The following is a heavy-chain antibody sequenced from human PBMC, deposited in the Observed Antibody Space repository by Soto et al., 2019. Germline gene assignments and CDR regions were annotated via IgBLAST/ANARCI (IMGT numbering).Heavy chain of an antibody. Sequence: GGSLRLSCTASGFTFGDYAMSWFRQAPGKGLQWVGFIRGKPYGGTTDYAASVKGRFIISRDDSKSIAYLQMNSLKTEDTAVYYCTRGGYDFWCGYPTPFYGVDGWGQGTTVTVSS. CDR1: GFTFGDYA. V-gene: IGHV3-49*03. J-gene: IGHJ6*02. CDR2: IRGKPYGGTT. CDR3: TRGGYDFWCGYPTPFYGVDG. D-gene: IGHD3-3*01.